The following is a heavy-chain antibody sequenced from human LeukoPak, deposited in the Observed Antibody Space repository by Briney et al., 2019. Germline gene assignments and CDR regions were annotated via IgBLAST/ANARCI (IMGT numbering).Heavy chain of an antibody. Sequence: ASVKVSCQASGYTFTGYYMHWVGQAPGQGLEWMGWINPNSGGTNYAQKFQGRVTMTRDTSTSTAYMELSRLRSDDTAVYYCARDVVGSTGYDYWGQGTLVTVSS. CDR3: ARDVVGSTGYDY. D-gene: IGHD2-15*01. J-gene: IGHJ4*02. V-gene: IGHV1-2*02. CDR1: GYTFTGYY. CDR2: INPNSGGT.